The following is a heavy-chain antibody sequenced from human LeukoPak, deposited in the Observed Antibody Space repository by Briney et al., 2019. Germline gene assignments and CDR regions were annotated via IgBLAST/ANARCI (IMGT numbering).Heavy chain of an antibody. V-gene: IGHV3-23*01. CDR2: ISGSGGST. CDR3: AKDLGKMVNLIDY. Sequence: GGSLRLSCAASGFTFSSYAMSWVRQAPGKGLEWVSAISGSGGSTYYADSVKGRLTISRDNSKNTLYLQMNSLRAEDTAVYYCAKDLGKMVNLIDYWGQGTLVTVSS. CDR1: GFTFSSYA. D-gene: IGHD5-18*01. J-gene: IGHJ4*02.